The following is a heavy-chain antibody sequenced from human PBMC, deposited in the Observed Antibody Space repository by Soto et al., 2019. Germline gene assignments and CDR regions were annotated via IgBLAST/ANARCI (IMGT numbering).Heavy chain of an antibody. CDR3: AREGGETYYDSSGHTYGMDV. CDR1: GFTFSDYY. CDR2: ISSSSSYT. D-gene: IGHD3-22*01. Sequence: LRLSCAASGFTFSDYYMSWIRQAPGKGLEWVSYISSSSSYTNYADSVKGRFTISRDNAKNSLYLQMNSLRAEDTAVYYCAREGGETYYDSSGHTYGMDVWGQGTTVTVSS. V-gene: IGHV3-11*06. J-gene: IGHJ6*02.